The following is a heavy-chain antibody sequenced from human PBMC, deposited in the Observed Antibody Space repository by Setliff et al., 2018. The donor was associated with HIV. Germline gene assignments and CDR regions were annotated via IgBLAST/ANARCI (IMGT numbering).Heavy chain of an antibody. J-gene: IGHJ3*02. Sequence: SVKVSCKASGGTFNMYAISWVRQAPGQGLEWMGMIIPMYNIPAYAQKFQGRVTFTADESTSTAYMELSSLSSEDTAVYYCARDQTGVAAAAFGGGSAWSDEGFDIWGQGTMVTVSS. D-gene: IGHD6-13*01. V-gene: IGHV1-69*13. CDR1: GGTFNMYA. CDR3: ARDQTGVAAAAFGGGSAWSDEGFDI. CDR2: IIPMYNIP.